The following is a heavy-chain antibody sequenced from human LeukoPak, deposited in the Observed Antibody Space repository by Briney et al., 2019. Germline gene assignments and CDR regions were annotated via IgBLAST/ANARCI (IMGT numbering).Heavy chain of an antibody. J-gene: IGHJ4*02. V-gene: IGHV4-31*03. Sequence: SETLSLTCTVSGGSISSGGYYWSWIRQHPGKGLEWIGYIYYSGSTYYNPSLKSRVTISVDTSKNQFSLKLSSVTAADTAVYYCARGRGGYKDYWGQGTLVTVSS. CDR2: IYYSGST. CDR1: GGSISSGGYY. D-gene: IGHD5-24*01. CDR3: ARGRGGYKDY.